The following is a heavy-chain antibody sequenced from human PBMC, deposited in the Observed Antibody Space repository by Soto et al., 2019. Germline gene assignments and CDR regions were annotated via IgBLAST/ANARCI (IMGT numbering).Heavy chain of an antibody. V-gene: IGHV1-3*01. CDR1: GYTFGGYG. CDR3: ARSGGSGSYYYYMDV. CDR2: INAGNGNT. J-gene: IGHJ6*03. Sequence: ASVKVSCKASGYTFGGYGIYWMRQAPGQRLEWMGWINAGNGNTKYSQKFQGKVTITRDTPATTVYMEVRTLRYEDTAVYFCARSGGSGSYYYYMDVWG. D-gene: IGHD3-10*01.